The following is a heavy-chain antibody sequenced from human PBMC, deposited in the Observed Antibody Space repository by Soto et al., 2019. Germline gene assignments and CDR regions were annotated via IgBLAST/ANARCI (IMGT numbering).Heavy chain of an antibody. Sequence: GGSLRLSCSASGFTFSSYAMHWVRQAPGKGLEYVSAISSNGGSTYYADSVKGRFTISRDNSKNTLYLQMSSLRAEDTAVYYCVKPHHNWELPISYFDYWGQGTLVTVSS. V-gene: IGHV3-64D*06. CDR3: VKPHHNWELPISYFDY. J-gene: IGHJ4*02. CDR1: GFTFSSYA. CDR2: ISSNGGST. D-gene: IGHD1-26*01.